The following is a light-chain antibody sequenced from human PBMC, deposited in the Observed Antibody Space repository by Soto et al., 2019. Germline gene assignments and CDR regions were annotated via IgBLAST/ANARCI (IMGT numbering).Light chain of an antibody. V-gene: IGKV3-20*01. J-gene: IGKJ4*01. Sequence: PGERATLSCRASQSVSSSYLAWYQQKSGQAPRLLIYGASSRATGIPDRFSGSGSATDFTLTISRLEPEDFAVYYCQRYGTSPPLTFGGGTKVEIK. CDR2: GAS. CDR3: QRYGTSPPLT. CDR1: QSVSSSY.